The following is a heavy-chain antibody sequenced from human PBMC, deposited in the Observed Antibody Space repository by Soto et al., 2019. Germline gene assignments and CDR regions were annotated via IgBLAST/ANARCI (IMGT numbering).Heavy chain of an antibody. V-gene: IGHV3-33*01. Sequence: QVQLVESGGGVVQPGRSLRLSCAASGFTFSSYGMHWFRQAPGKGLEWVAVIWHDGSNKYYADSVKGRFTISRDNSKNKLYLQMNSLRAEDTAVYYCARDDALYCSGGSCYSLGSWGQGTLVTVSS. J-gene: IGHJ4*02. CDR1: GFTFSSYG. D-gene: IGHD2-15*01. CDR3: ARDDALYCSGGSCYSLGS. CDR2: IWHDGSNK.